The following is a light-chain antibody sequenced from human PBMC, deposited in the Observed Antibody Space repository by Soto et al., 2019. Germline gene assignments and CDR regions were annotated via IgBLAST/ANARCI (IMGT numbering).Light chain of an antibody. CDR1: HSVSSSY. V-gene: IGKV3-20*01. J-gene: IGKJ1*01. Sequence: EIVLTQSPATLSLSPGEIATLSCIGIHSVSSSYLAWYQQKPGQAPRLLIYGASSRATVIPDRFSGSGSGTDFTLTISRLEPEDFAVYYCQQYGSSPSWTFGQGTKVDIK. CDR2: GAS. CDR3: QQYGSSPSWT.